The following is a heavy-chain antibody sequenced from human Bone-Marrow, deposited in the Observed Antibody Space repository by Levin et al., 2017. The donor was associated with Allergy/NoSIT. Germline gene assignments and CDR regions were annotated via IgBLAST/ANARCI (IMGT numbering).Heavy chain of an antibody. D-gene: IGHD3-16*02. Sequence: PGESLKISCAASGFTFSDYYMGWIRQTPGKGLEWVAEISTSGTSKNYADSVKGRFTISRDNAKNSLFLHMSSLRPEDAAIYYCVRENGVLVIDMEDCYFDLWGRGALVTVSS. J-gene: IGHJ2*01. CDR3: VRENGVLVIDMEDCYFDL. CDR2: ISTSGTSK. CDR1: GFTFSDYY. V-gene: IGHV3-11*01.